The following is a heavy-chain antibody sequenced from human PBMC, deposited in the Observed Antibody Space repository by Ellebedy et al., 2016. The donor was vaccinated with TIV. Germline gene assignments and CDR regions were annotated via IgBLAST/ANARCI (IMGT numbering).Heavy chain of an antibody. Sequence: ASVKVSCKASGYTFTSYAMHWVRQAPGQRLEWMGWINAGNGNTKYSQKFQGRVTITRDTSASTAYMELSSLRSEDTAVYYCARDHGGYDWFDPWGQGTLVTVSS. J-gene: IGHJ5*02. CDR3: ARDHGGYDWFDP. CDR1: GYTFTSYA. D-gene: IGHD5-12*01. CDR2: INAGNGNT. V-gene: IGHV1-3*01.